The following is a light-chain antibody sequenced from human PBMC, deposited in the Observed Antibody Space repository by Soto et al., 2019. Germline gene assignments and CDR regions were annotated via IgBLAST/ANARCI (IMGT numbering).Light chain of an antibody. V-gene: IGKV1-12*02. CDR1: QVISNS. J-gene: IGKJ4*01. Sequence: DVQMTQSPSSLSASVGDRVTLTCRASQVISNSLAWYQQKPGKAPRLLIYAAFNLQGGVPSRFSGSGSGTDFFLTISSLQPEDFATYYCQQAYIFPFSFXGGTKADIK. CDR2: AAF. CDR3: QQAYIFPFS.